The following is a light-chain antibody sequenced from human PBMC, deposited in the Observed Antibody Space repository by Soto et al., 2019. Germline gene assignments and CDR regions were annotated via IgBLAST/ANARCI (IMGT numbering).Light chain of an antibody. CDR3: HQRSNWPPYT. J-gene: IGKJ2*01. Sequence: EIEMTQSPATLSLSPGDRATLSCRASQSVSSSLAWYQQKPGKAPRLLIYDASNRATGIPARFSGSGSGTDFTLTISSLEPEDYAMSYCHQRSNWPPYTFGQGTKLEIK. CDR1: QSVSSS. CDR2: DAS. V-gene: IGKV3-11*01.